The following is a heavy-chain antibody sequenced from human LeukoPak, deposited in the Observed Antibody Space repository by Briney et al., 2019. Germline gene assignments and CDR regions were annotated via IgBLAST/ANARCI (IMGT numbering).Heavy chain of an antibody. V-gene: IGHV3-21*01. J-gene: IGHJ4*02. CDR3: ARHLGSGWSPPLAY. D-gene: IGHD6-19*01. CDR1: GFTFSLYS. CDR2: ISAGSSYI. Sequence: KSGGSLRLSCAASGFTFSLYSMNWVRQAPGKGLEWVSSISAGSSYIYYSDSVKGCFTISRDNAKNSLDLQMNSLRAEDTAVYYCARHLGSGWSPPLAYWGQGTLVTVSS.